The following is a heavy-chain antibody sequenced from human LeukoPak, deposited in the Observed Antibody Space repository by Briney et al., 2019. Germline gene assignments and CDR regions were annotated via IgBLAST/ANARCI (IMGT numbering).Heavy chain of an antibody. J-gene: IGHJ4*02. CDR1: GGSISNYY. CDR2: IFYSGTT. CDR3: ATRPPNDSSGYLDN. V-gene: IGHV4-59*01. D-gene: IGHD3-22*01. Sequence: PSETLSLTCTVSGGSISNYYWSWIRQPPGKGLEWIGYIFYSGTTNYNPSLKSRVIISIDTSKNQFSLKLSSVTAADTAVYYCATRPPNDSSGYLDNWGQGTLVTVSS.